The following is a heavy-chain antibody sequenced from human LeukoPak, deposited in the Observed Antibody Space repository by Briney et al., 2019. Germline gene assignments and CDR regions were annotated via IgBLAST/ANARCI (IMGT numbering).Heavy chain of an antibody. CDR1: GGSISSYY. CDR2: IYYSGST. Sequence: SETLSLTCTVSGGSISSYYWSWIRQPPGKGLEWIGYIYYSGSTNYNPSLKSRVTISVDTSKNQFSLKLSSVTAADTAVYYCAKFAMGLAIRSWGQGTLVTVSS. J-gene: IGHJ5*02. V-gene: IGHV4-59*01. D-gene: IGHD3/OR15-3a*01. CDR3: AKFAMGLAIRS.